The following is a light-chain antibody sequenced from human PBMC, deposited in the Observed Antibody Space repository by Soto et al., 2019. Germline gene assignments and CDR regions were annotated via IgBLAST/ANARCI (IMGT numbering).Light chain of an antibody. V-gene: IGKV1-5*03. J-gene: IGKJ1*01. CDR2: KVS. Sequence: DIQMTQSPSTLSASVGDRVTITCRASQSINNWLAWYQQKPGKAPKLLIYKVSTLEGGVPSRFSGSGSGTEFTLTISNLQPDDFATYYFQQYNSYWTFGQGTKVEIK. CDR1: QSINNW. CDR3: QQYNSYWT.